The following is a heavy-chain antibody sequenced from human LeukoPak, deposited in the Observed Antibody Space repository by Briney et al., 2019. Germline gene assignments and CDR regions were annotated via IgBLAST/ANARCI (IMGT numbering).Heavy chain of an antibody. CDR2: ITWNSGNI. CDR3: AKGLAVAQYYFDY. D-gene: IGHD6-19*01. CDR1: GFTFDDYA. Sequence: GRSLRLSCAASGFTFDDYAIHWVRQAPGKGLEWVSSITWNSGNIGYADSVKGRFTISRDNAKNSLYLQMNSLRAEDTALYYCAKGLAVAQYYFDYWGQGTLVTVSS. V-gene: IGHV3-9*01. J-gene: IGHJ4*02.